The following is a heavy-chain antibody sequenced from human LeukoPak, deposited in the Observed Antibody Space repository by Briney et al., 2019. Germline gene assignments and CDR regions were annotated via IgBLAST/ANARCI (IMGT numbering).Heavy chain of an antibody. D-gene: IGHD3-10*01. CDR1: GFTFSAYS. J-gene: IGHJ4*02. V-gene: IGHV3-48*01. CDR2: INSSSSTI. Sequence: GGSLRLSCAASGFTFSAYSMHWVRQAPGKGLEWVPYINSSSSTIYYADSVKGRFTISRDNAKNTLYLQMNSLRGEDTAVYYCARNLYGSGSCNFDYWGQGILVTVSS. CDR3: ARNLYGSGSCNFDY.